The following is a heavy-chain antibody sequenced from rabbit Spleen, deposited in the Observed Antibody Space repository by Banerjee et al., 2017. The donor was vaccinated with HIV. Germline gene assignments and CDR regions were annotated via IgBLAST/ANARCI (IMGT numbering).Heavy chain of an antibody. J-gene: IGHJ4*01. Sequence: QEQLKETGGGLVQPGGSLKLSCKASGFDFSRTGVSWVRQAPGKGLEWIGYIDLLFGTTYYANWVNGRFTISRHNAQNTLFLQLNSLTVADTATYFCVRNSGWGVNIPYLWGPGTLVTVS. CDR3: VRNSGWGVNIPYL. CDR2: IDLLFGTT. CDR1: GFDFSRTG. V-gene: IGHV1S47*01. D-gene: IGHD4-1*01.